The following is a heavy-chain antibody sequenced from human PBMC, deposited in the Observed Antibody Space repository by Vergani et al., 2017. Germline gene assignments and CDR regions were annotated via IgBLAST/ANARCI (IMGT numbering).Heavy chain of an antibody. CDR2: INPNSGGT. CDR3: ASTMVRGVIYYFDY. Sequence: QVQLVQSGAEVKSPGASVKVSCKASGYTFTGYYMHWVRQAPGQGLQWMGWINPNSGGTNYAQKFQGWVTMTRDTSISTAYMELSRLRSDDPAVYYCASTMVRGVIYYFDYWGQGTLVTVSS. D-gene: IGHD3-10*01. V-gene: IGHV1-2*04. CDR1: GYTFTGYY. J-gene: IGHJ4*02.